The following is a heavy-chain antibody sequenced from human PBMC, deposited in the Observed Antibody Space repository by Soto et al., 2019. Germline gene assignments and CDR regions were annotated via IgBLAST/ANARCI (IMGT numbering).Heavy chain of an antibody. Sequence: PGGSLRLSCAASGFTFSSYSMNWVRQAPGKGLEWVSHISSSSTTIYYADSVKGRFTISRDNAKNALYLQMNSLRAEDTAVYYYARPKTTAATYYFDYWGQGTLVTVSS. V-gene: IGHV3-48*01. CDR1: GFTFSSYS. CDR2: ISSSSTTI. D-gene: IGHD4-17*01. CDR3: ARPKTTAATYYFDY. J-gene: IGHJ4*02.